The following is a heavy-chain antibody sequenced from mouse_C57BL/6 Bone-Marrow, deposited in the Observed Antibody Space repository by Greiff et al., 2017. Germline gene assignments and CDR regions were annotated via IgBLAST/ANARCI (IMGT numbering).Heavy chain of an antibody. CDR3: ARDLITTVVATDFDAMDY. D-gene: IGHD1-1*01. CDR1: GYTFTDYY. CDR2: INPNNGGT. J-gene: IGHJ4*01. V-gene: IGHV1-26*01. Sequence: VQLQQSGPELVKPGASVKISCKASGYTFTDYYMNWVKQSPGQSLEWIGDINPNNGGTSYTPKFKGKATLTVDKSSSTAYMELRSLTSEDSAVYYCARDLITTVVATDFDAMDYWGQGTSVTVSS.